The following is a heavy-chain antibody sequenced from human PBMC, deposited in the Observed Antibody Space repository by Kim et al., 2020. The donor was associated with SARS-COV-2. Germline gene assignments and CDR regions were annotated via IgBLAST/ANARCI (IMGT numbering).Heavy chain of an antibody. CDR3: ASRQYYDILTGYGDAFDI. V-gene: IGHV3-11*06. J-gene: IGHJ3*02. D-gene: IGHD3-9*01. Sequence: KGQFTISRDNAKNSLYLQMNSLRAEDTAVYYCASRQYYDILTGYGDAFDIWGQGTMVTVSS.